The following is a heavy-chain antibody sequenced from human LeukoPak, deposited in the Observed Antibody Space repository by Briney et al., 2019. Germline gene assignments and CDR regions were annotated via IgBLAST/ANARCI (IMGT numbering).Heavy chain of an antibody. D-gene: IGHD3-22*01. CDR3: ARDSNYYDSSGYYTPSCPDY. Sequence: GGSLRLSCVTSGFTFSRYSMNWVRQAPGKGLEWVSYINVGSSRIDYGDSVKGRFTISRDNSKNTLYLQMNSLRAEDTAVYYCARDSNYYDSSGYYTPSCPDYWGQGTLVTVSS. J-gene: IGHJ4*02. CDR1: GFTFSRYS. CDR2: INVGSSRI. V-gene: IGHV3-48*01.